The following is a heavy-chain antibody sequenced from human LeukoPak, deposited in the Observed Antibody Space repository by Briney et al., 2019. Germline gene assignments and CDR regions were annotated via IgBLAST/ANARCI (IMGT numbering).Heavy chain of an antibody. V-gene: IGHV3-23*01. J-gene: IGHJ3*02. CDR3: AKGESIAIDAFDI. CDR2: ISASGRST. CDR1: GFTFSSFA. D-gene: IGHD6-6*01. Sequence: PGGSLRLSCAPSGFTFSSFAMTWVRQAPGKGLEWVSTISASGRSTYYADSVKGRFTISRDNSKNTLYLQMNSLRAEDTAVYYCAKGESIAIDAFDIWGQGTMVTVSS.